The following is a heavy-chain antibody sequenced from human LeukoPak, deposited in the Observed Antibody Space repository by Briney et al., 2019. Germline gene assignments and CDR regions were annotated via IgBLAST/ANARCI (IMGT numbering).Heavy chain of an antibody. CDR1: GGTFSSYA. V-gene: IGHV1-69*04. D-gene: IGHD2-2*01. Sequence: GASVKVSCKASGGTFSSYAISWVRQAPGQGLEWMGRIIPILGIANYAQKFQGRVTITADKSTSTAYMELSSLRSEDTAVYYCAKYCSSTNCEGGMDVWGQGTTVTVSS. CDR2: IIPILGIA. CDR3: AKYCSSTNCEGGMDV. J-gene: IGHJ6*02.